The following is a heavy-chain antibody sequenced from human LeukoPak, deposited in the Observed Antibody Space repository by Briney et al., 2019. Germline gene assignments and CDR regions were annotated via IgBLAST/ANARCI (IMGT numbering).Heavy chain of an antibody. Sequence: PGGSLRLYCAASGFTFSNYWMSWVRQAPGQGLEWVANIKTDGSEKYYVDSVKGRFTISRDKAKNSVYLQMNSLRAEDTAVYYCARRYYDSNDYYYGNYFDYWGQGTLVIVSS. V-gene: IGHV3-7*01. CDR3: ARRYYDSNDYYYGNYFDY. D-gene: IGHD3-22*01. CDR1: GFTFSNYW. J-gene: IGHJ4*02. CDR2: IKTDGSEK.